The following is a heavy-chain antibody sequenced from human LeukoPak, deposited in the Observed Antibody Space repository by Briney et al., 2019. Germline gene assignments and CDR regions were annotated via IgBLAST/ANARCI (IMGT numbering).Heavy chain of an antibody. V-gene: IGHV4-34*01. D-gene: IGHD4-17*01. Sequence: PSETLSLTCAVYGGSFSGYYWSWIRQPPGKGLEWIGEINHSGSTNYNPSLKSRVTISVDTSKNQFSLKLSSVTAADTAVYYCASAYGDYPTLDYWGQGTLVTVSS. CDR1: GGSFSGYY. CDR3: ASAYGDYPTLDY. CDR2: INHSGST. J-gene: IGHJ4*02.